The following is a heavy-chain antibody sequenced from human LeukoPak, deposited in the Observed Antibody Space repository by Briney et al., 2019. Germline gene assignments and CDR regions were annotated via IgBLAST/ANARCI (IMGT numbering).Heavy chain of an antibody. CDR3: ARDFRLVVVPAAYYYYYYMDV. CDR1: GGSFSGYY. Sequence: PSETLSLTCAVYGGSFSGYYWSWIRQPPGKGLEWIGEINHSGSTNYNPSLKSRVTISVDTSKNQFSLKLSSVTAADTAVYYCARDFRLVVVPAAYYYYYYMDVWGKGTTVTVSS. V-gene: IGHV4-34*01. D-gene: IGHD2-2*01. J-gene: IGHJ6*03. CDR2: INHSGST.